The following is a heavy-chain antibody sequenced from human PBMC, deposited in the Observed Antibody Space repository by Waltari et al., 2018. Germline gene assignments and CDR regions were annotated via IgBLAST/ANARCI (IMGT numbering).Heavy chain of an antibody. J-gene: IGHJ3*02. V-gene: IGHV4-39*01. CDR2: IYYSGST. Sequence: QLQLQESGPGLVKPSETLSLTCTVSGGSIRSSSSYWGWIRQPPGNGLEWIGSIYYSGSTYYNPSLKSRVTISVDTSKNQFSLKLSSVTAADTAVYYCARQGDRGDAFDIWGQGTMVTVSS. D-gene: IGHD3-10*01. CDR3: ARQGDRGDAFDI. CDR1: GGSIRSSSSY.